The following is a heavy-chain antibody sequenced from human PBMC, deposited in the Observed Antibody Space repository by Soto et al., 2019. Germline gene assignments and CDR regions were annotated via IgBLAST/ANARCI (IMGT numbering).Heavy chain of an antibody. J-gene: IGHJ5*02. CDR3: ARDLSISTRPSWFDP. Sequence: GGPVKVSCKASGYRFTSYYVHWVRQAPGKGLEWMGRINPGGGATNYSQKFQGRISMSRDTSTTTFYMELNNLRSEDTALYYCARDLSISTRPSWFDPWGQGTLVTVSS. CDR1: GYRFTSYY. D-gene: IGHD6-6*01. V-gene: IGHV1-46*01. CDR2: INPGGGAT.